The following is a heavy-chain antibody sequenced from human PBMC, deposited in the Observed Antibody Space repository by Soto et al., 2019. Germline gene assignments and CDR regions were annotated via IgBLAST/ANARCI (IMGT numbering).Heavy chain of an antibody. CDR3: ARDPVGGNWFDP. V-gene: IGHV1-18*01. Sequence: ASVKVSCKASGYTFTSYGISWVRQAPGQGLEWMGWINPYNGNTNYAQKLQGRVTVTTDTSTSTAYMELRSLRSGDTAVYYCARDPVGGNWFDPWGQGTLVTVSS. CDR1: GYTFTSYG. D-gene: IGHD1-26*01. CDR2: INPYNGNT. J-gene: IGHJ5*02.